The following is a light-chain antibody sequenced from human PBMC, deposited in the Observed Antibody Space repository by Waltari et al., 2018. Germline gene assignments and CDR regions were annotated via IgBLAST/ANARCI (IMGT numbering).Light chain of an antibody. CDR1: NIESRS. CDR3: HVWDANTVM. V-gene: IGLV3-21*02. J-gene: IGLJ3*02. CDR2: LDS. Sequence: SSVLTQAPSVSVAPGQTATVTCGGDNIESRSVPCYQQKPGRAPVLVVYLDSDRPSGIPERFSGSKSGNAATLTISRVEAGDEADYYCHVWDANTVMFGGGTKLTVL.